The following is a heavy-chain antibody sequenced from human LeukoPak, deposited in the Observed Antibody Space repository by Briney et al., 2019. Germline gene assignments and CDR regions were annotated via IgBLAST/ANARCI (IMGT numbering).Heavy chain of an antibody. CDR3: ARAVGRRYQIDY. Sequence: ASVKVSCKASGYTFTSYYMHWVRQAPGQGLEWMGIINPSGGGTSYAQKFQGRVTMTRDTSTSTVYMELSSLRSEDTAVYYCARAVGRRYQIDYWGQGTLVTVSS. V-gene: IGHV1-46*01. D-gene: IGHD2-2*01. CDR2: INPSGGGT. CDR1: GYTFTSYY. J-gene: IGHJ4*02.